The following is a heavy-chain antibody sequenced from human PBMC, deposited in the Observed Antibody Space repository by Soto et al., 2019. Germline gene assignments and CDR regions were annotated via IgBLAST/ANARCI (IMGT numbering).Heavy chain of an antibody. CDR3: ARGGLKGEGGVFDF. J-gene: IGHJ4*02. Sequence: ASVKVSCKASNYTFTSYGISWVRQAPGQGLEWMGWISVYYGNTNYAQKFQDRVTMTTDTSTSTAYLDLRSLTSDDTAVYYRARGGLKGEGGVFDFCGQGTLVTVSS. D-gene: IGHD3-16*01. V-gene: IGHV1-18*04. CDR2: ISVYYGNT. CDR1: NYTFTSYG.